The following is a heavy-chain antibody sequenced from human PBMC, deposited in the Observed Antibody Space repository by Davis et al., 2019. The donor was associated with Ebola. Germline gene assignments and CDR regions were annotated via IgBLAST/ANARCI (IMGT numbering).Heavy chain of an antibody. V-gene: IGHV4-39*01. CDR1: GGSISSSSYY. J-gene: IGHJ6*02. CDR2: IYYSGST. D-gene: IGHD6-19*01. CDR3: ARQSSGWYLIG. Sequence: SETLSLTCTVSGGSISSSSYYWGWIRQPPGKGLEWIGSIYYSGSTYYNPSLKSRVTISVDTSKNQFSLKLSSVTAADTAVYYCARQSSGWYLIGWGQGTTVTVSS.